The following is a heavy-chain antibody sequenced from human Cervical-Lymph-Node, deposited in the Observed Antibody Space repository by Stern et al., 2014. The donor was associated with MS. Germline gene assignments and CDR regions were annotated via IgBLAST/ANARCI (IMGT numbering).Heavy chain of an antibody. V-gene: IGHV1-69*01. J-gene: IGHJ1*01. CDR1: GGTFSHSA. CDR2: LIIVVDTA. CDR3: ARASERSGYYPDYFQY. Sequence: QLVQSGPEVKKPGYSVKVSCKASGGTFSHSAIRWVRQAPGEGLAWMGGLIIVVDTATYAQKFQGRVTISADESTSTAYMELSSLRSEDTAVYYCARASERSGYYPDYFQYWGQGTPVTVSS. D-gene: IGHD3-22*01.